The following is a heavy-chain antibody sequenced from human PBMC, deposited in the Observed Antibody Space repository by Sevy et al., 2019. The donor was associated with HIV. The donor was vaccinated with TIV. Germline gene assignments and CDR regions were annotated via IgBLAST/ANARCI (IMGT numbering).Heavy chain of an antibody. J-gene: IGHJ4*02. CDR2: LSDSGVST. CDR3: ARDRATSATGTLFDY. V-gene: IGHV3-23*01. CDR1: GFTSSSYA. D-gene: IGHD3-9*01. Sequence: GGSLRLSCAASGFTSSSYAMSWVRQPPGRGLEWVSTLSDSGVSTYYADSLKGRLTISRDNSKNILYLQMNSLRAEDTAVYYCARDRATSATGTLFDYWGQGTLVTVSS.